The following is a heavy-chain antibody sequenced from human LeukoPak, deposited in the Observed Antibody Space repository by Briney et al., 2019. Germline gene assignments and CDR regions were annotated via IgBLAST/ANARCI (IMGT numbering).Heavy chain of an antibody. CDR2: ISGSGGST. CDR3: AKARYSGSYWWVFDY. V-gene: IGHV3-23*01. Sequence: GGSLRLSCAASGFTFSSYGMHWVRQAPGKGLEWVSAISGSGGSTYYADSVKGRFTISRDNSKNTLYLQMNSLRAEDTAVYYCAKARYSGSYWWVFDYWGQGTLVTVSS. J-gene: IGHJ4*02. CDR1: GFTFSSYG. D-gene: IGHD1-26*01.